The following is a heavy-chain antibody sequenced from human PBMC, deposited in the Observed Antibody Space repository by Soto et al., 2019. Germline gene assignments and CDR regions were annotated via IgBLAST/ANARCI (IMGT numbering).Heavy chain of an antibody. CDR1: GFTFSSYA. CDR3: AKAYDSSGYFGYFDY. V-gene: IGHV3-23*01. CDR2: ISGSGGST. D-gene: IGHD3-22*01. J-gene: IGHJ4*02. Sequence: PXVSLRLSGAASGFTFSSYAMSWVRQAPGKGLEWVSAISGSGGSTYYADSVKGRFTISRDNSKNTLYLQMNSLRAEDTAVYYCAKAYDSSGYFGYFDYWGQGTLVTVSS.